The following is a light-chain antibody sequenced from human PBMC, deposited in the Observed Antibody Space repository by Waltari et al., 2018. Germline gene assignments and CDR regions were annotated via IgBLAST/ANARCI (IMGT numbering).Light chain of an antibody. Sequence: QSVLTQPPSASGTPGQRVTISCSGTSSNIGRNSVNWYQQLPGMAPKLLIYSSSQRPQGVPDRFSASKLGTSASLAIRGPQSEDEADYYCAAWDDSLTLVVFGGGTKLTVL. CDR2: SSS. V-gene: IGLV1-44*01. CDR3: AAWDDSLTLVV. CDR1: SSNIGRNS. J-gene: IGLJ2*01.